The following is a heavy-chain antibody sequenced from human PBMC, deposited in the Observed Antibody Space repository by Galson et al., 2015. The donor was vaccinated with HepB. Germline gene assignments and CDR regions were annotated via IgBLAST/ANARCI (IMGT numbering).Heavy chain of an antibody. CDR3: VRPRGAGAGGDRNWYYDL. CDR1: GFKFNYFP. V-gene: IGHV3-30*04. D-gene: IGHD2-21*02. Sequence: SLRLSCAASGFKFNYFPMHWVRQAPGKGLEWVAVISYTGRYTNYADFGKGRFTISRDNSKNALYLQMNSLRVEDTAVYYRVRPRGAGAGGDRNWYYDLRGRGPLVPVTP. J-gene: IGHJ2*01. CDR2: ISYTGRYT.